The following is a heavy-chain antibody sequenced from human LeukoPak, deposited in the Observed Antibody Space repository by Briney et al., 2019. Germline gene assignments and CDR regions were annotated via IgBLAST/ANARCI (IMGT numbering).Heavy chain of an antibody. J-gene: IGHJ3*02. D-gene: IGHD3-22*01. CDR3: AKAADMIVVGYAFDI. Sequence: GGSLRLSCAASGFSFSSYWMHWVRQAPGKGLEWVSAISGSGGSTYYADSVKGRFTISRDNSKNTLYLQMNSLRAEDTAVYYCAKAADMIVVGYAFDIWGQGTMVTVSS. V-gene: IGHV3-23*01. CDR1: GFSFSSYW. CDR2: ISGSGGST.